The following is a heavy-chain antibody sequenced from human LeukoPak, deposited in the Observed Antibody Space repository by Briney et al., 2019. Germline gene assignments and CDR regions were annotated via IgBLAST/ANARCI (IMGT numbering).Heavy chain of an antibody. J-gene: IGHJ4*02. V-gene: IGHV3-23*01. Sequence: GGSLRLSCAASGFTFSSYAMSWVRRAPGKGLEWVSAISGSGGSTYYADSVKGRFTISRDNSKNTLYLQMNSLRAEDTAVYYCAKRSPYGSGSYGFDYWGQGTLVTVSS. CDR1: GFTFSSYA. CDR2: ISGSGGST. CDR3: AKRSPYGSGSYGFDY. D-gene: IGHD3-10*01.